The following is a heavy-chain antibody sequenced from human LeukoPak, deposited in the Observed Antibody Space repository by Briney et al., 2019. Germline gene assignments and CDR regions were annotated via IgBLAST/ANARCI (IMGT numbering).Heavy chain of an antibody. CDR2: LNYNGGGT. CDR1: GFTFDDYG. D-gene: IGHD1-26*01. CDR3: ARERIGGSLDY. Sequence: GGSLRLSCAASGFTFDDYGFSWVRQAPGKGLERVCDLNYNGGGTDYADSVKGRFTVSRDNAKNTLYLQMNSLTADDTALYYCARERIGGSLDYWGQGTLVTVSS. J-gene: IGHJ4*02. V-gene: IGHV3-20*04.